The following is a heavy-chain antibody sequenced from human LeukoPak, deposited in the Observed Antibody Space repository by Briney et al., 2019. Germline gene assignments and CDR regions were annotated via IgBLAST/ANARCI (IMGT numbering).Heavy chain of an antibody. J-gene: IGHJ4*02. CDR1: GFTFSSYS. CDR3: VKITSVTGGDC. CDR2: ITSNGGTT. V-gene: IGHV3-64D*06. D-gene: IGHD1-1*01. Sequence: GGSLRLSCSGSGFTFSSYSMHWVRQAPGRGLEYVSGITSNGGTTYYADSMKGRFTISRDNSKNTLYLQMSSLRAEDTAVYYCVKITSVTGGDCWGQGTRLTVSS.